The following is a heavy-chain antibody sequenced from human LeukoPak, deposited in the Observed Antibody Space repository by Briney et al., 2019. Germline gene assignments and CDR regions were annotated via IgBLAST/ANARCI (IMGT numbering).Heavy chain of an antibody. CDR3: ARYGLGAHAFDI. D-gene: IGHD3/OR15-3a*01. V-gene: IGHV3-21*01. CDR1: GFTFSTYS. CDR2: ISGNSRSK. Sequence: PGGSLRLSCAASGFTFSTYSMNWVRQAPGKGLEWVSSISGNSRSKDYADSVKGRFTISRDNSKNTLYLQMNSLRAEDTAVYYCARYGLGAHAFDIWGQGTMVTVSS. J-gene: IGHJ3*02.